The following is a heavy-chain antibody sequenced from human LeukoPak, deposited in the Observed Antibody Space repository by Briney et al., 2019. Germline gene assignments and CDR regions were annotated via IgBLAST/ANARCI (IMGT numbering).Heavy chain of an antibody. Sequence: GGSLRLSCAASGFTFSNYWMSWVRQAPGKGLEWVSVIYSGGSTYYADSVKGRFTISRDNSKNTLYLQMNSLRAEDTAVYYCARASTATAYFDLWGRGTLVTVSS. CDR1: GFTFSNYW. CDR3: ARASTATAYFDL. CDR2: IYSGGST. V-gene: IGHV3-66*01. D-gene: IGHD4-17*01. J-gene: IGHJ2*01.